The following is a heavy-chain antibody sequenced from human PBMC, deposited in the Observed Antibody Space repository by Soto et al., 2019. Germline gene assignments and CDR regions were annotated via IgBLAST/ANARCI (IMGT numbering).Heavy chain of an antibody. Sequence: ASVKVSCKASGYTFTGYYMHWVRQAPGQGLEWMGWINPNSGGTNYAQKFQGWVTTTRDTSISTAYMELSRLRSDDTAVYYCARSDIVVVPAAMVNPNPEQIDYYYGMDVWGQGTTVTVSS. CDR1: GYTFTGYY. D-gene: IGHD2-2*01. J-gene: IGHJ6*02. CDR3: ARSDIVVVPAAMVNPNPEQIDYYYGMDV. V-gene: IGHV1-2*04. CDR2: INPNSGGT.